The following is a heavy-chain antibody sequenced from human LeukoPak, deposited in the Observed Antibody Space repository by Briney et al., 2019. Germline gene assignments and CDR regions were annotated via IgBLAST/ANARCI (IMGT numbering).Heavy chain of an antibody. V-gene: IGHV4-30-2*01. CDR3: ARAGSATAGRQGY. CDR1: GGSISSGGYY. Sequence: PSETLSLTCTVSGGSISSGGYYWSWIRQPPGKGLEWIGYIYHSGSTYYNPSLKSRVTISVDRSKNQFSLKLSSVTAADTAVYYCARAGSATAGRQGYWGQGTRVTVSS. CDR2: IYHSGST. D-gene: IGHD6-6*01. J-gene: IGHJ4*02.